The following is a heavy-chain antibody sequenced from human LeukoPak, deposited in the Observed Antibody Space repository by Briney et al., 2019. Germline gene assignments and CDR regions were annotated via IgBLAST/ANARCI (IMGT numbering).Heavy chain of an antibody. J-gene: IGHJ4*02. V-gene: IGHV4-39*07. D-gene: IGHD6-13*01. CDR1: GGSTSSSSYY. Sequence: SETLSLTCTVSGGSTSSSSYYWGWIRQPPGKGLEWIGSIYYSGNTYYNPSLKSRVTISLDTSKNQFSLNLSSVTAADTAIYYCARDGAALTAAGTFYFDYWGQGTLVTVSS. CDR3: ARDGAALTAAGTFYFDY. CDR2: IYYSGNT.